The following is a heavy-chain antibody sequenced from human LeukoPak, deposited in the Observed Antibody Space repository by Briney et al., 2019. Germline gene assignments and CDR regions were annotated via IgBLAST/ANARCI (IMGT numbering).Heavy chain of an antibody. V-gene: IGHV3-30-3*01. J-gene: IGHJ4*02. CDR3: ARALRYYYGSGSYYNVDY. Sequence: GGSLRLSCAASGFTSSSYAMNWVRQAPGKGLEWVAVISYDGSNKYYADSVKGRFTISRDNSKNTLYLQMNSLRAEDTAVYYCARALRYYYGSGSYYNVDYWGQGTLVTVSS. CDR2: ISYDGSNK. D-gene: IGHD3-10*01. CDR1: GFTSSSYA.